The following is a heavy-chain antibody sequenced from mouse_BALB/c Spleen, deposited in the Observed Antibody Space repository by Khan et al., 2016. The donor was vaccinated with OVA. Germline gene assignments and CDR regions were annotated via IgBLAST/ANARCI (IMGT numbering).Heavy chain of an antibody. V-gene: IGHV3-5*02. CDR3: ARDYGSLYWYFDV. CDR2: IYYSGTV. J-gene: IGHJ1*01. Sequence: EVQLQESGPGLVKPSQTVSLTCTVTGISITSGNYRWSWIRQFPGNKLEWIGNIYYSGTVTYNPSLTSRTTINRDTSKNPFFLEMNSLTAEDTATYYWARDYGSLYWYFDVWGAGTTVTVSS. CDR1: GISITSGNYR. D-gene: IGHD1-1*01.